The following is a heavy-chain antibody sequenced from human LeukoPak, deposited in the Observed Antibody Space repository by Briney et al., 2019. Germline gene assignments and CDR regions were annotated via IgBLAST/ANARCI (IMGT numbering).Heavy chain of an antibody. J-gene: IGHJ5*02. CDR1: GYTFTSYG. Sequence: ASVKVSCKASGYTFTSYGISWVRQAPGQGLEWMGWINPKSGGTNYAQYFQGRVTMTRDTSSTTVYMDLTRLRSDDTAVYFCARPLGSLKEYWWFDPWGQGTLVTVSS. CDR2: INPKSGGT. CDR3: ARPLGSLKEYWWFDP. D-gene: IGHD2/OR15-2a*01. V-gene: IGHV1-2*02.